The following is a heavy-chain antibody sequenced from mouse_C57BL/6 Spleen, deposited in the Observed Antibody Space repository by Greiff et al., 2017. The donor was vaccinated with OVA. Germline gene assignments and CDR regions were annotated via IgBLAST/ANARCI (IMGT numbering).Heavy chain of an antibody. J-gene: IGHJ1*03. CDR1: GFTFSDYG. CDR2: ISSGSSTI. Sequence: EVQRVESGGGLVKPGGSLKLSCAASGFTFSDYGMHWVRQAPEKGLEWVAYISSGSSTIYYADTVKGRFTISSDNAKNTLFLQMTSLRSEDTAMYYCARPRTTVVATNFDVWGTGTTVTVSS. CDR3: ARPRTTVVATNFDV. V-gene: IGHV5-17*01. D-gene: IGHD1-1*01.